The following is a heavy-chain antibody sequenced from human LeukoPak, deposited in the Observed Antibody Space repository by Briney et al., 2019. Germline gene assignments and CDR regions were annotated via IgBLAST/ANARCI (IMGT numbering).Heavy chain of an antibody. J-gene: IGHJ3*02. CDR2: ISGSSTTI. CDR1: GFTFSSYY. V-gene: IGHV3-48*04. CDR3: ARGGVLSSSWYSDAFDI. Sequence: GGSLRLSCAVSGFTFSSYYMNWGRQAPGKGLEWVSYISGSSTTIYYADSVKGRFTISRDNADKTLYLQMNSLSAEDTDVYYCARGGVLSSSWYSDAFDIWGQGTMVTVSS. D-gene: IGHD6-13*01.